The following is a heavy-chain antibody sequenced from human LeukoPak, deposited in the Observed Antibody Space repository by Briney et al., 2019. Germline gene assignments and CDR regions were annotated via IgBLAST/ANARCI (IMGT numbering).Heavy chain of an antibody. Sequence: SETLSLTCAVSGGSISSSNWWSWVRQPPGKGLEWIGSIYHSGSTYYNPSLKSRVTISVDTFKNQFSLKLSSVTAADTAVYYCARDYGEGWFGESQGSVWGQGTLVTVSS. CDR3: ARDYGEGWFGESQGSV. CDR2: IYHSGST. D-gene: IGHD3-10*01. J-gene: IGHJ4*02. CDR1: GGSISSSNW. V-gene: IGHV4-4*02.